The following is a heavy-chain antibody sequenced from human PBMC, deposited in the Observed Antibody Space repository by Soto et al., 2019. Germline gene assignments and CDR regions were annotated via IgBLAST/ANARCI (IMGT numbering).Heavy chain of an antibody. CDR2: IYYSGST. CDR3: ARHLRVPAARRVSSSTKQGFDY. Sequence: SETLSLTCTVSGGSISSSSYYWGWIRQPPGKGLEWIGSIYYSGSTYYNPSLKSRVTISVDTSKNQFSLKLSSVTAADTAVYYCARHLRVPAARRVSSSTKQGFDYWGQGTLVTVSS. J-gene: IGHJ4*02. V-gene: IGHV4-39*01. CDR1: GGSISSSSYY. D-gene: IGHD2-2*01.